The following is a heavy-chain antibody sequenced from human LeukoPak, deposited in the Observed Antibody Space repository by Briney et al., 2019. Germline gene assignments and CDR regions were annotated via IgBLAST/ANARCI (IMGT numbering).Heavy chain of an antibody. J-gene: IGHJ6*04. V-gene: IGHV4-38-2*01. CDR3: ARASGSYGSGSYYYYGMDV. CDR1: GYSISSGYY. Sequence: SETLSLTCAVSGYSISSGYYWGWIRQPPGKGLEWIGSIFHSGSTYYNTSLKSRVNMSVDTSKNQISLKLSSVTAADTAVYYCARASGSYGSGSYYYYGMDVWGKGTTVTVSS. CDR2: IFHSGST. D-gene: IGHD3-10*01.